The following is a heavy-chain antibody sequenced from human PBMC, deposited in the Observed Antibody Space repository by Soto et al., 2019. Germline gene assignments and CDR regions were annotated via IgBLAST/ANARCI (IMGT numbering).Heavy chain of an antibody. Sequence: GGSLRLSCAVSGSTFSNDWMHWVRQAPGKGLVWVSHINSDGSSTNYADFVKGRFTIARDNAKNTVYLQMNSLRAEDTAVYYCAKDAPGSGWLSDYWGLGTLVTVSS. D-gene: IGHD3-22*01. J-gene: IGHJ4*02. V-gene: IGHV3-74*01. CDR3: AKDAPGSGWLSDY. CDR1: GSTFSNDW. CDR2: INSDGSST.